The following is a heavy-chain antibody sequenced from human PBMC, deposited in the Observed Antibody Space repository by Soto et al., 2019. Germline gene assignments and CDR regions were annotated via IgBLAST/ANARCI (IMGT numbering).Heavy chain of an antibody. D-gene: IGHD5-12*01. J-gene: IGHJ4*02. Sequence: EIQLVESGGGLIQPGGSRRLSCAASGCTVSGNYMSWVRQAPGKGLEWVSVIYSDGTTDYADSVQGRFLISRDNSKNTLYLYINNLRDEDTAVYYCARERGDGYNYGMYYFDYWGQGTLVTVSS. CDR2: IYSDGTT. V-gene: IGHV3-53*01. CDR3: ARERGDGYNYGMYYFDY. CDR1: GCTVSGNY.